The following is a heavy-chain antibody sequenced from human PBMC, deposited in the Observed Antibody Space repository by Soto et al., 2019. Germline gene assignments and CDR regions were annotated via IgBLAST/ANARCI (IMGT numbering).Heavy chain of an antibody. Sequence: SETLSLTCTVSGGSISSGGYYWSWIRQHPGKGLEWIGDIYYSGSTNYNPSLKSRVTISVDTSKNQFSLKLSSVTAADTAVYYCARNPIRYHFWSGYYNPLDAFDIWGQGTMVTVSS. CDR3: ARNPIRYHFWSGYYNPLDAFDI. V-gene: IGHV4-31*03. D-gene: IGHD3-3*01. CDR1: GGSISSGGYY. J-gene: IGHJ3*02. CDR2: IYYSGST.